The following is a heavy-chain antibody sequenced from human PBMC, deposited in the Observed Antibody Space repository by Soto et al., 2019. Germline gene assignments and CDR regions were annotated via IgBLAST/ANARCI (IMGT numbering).Heavy chain of an antibody. D-gene: IGHD1-1*01. CDR2: IYSSGST. Sequence: PSETLSLTCAVSGGSITGYYLTWIRQPAGMGLEWIGRIYSSGSTNYNPSLKSRVTMSVDTSKNQYSLRRSPLPAADTVLYCSATEYNWNSGPWGQGNLVTVSS. V-gene: IGHV4-4*07. CDR3: ATEYNWNSGP. CDR1: GGSITGYY. J-gene: IGHJ5*02.